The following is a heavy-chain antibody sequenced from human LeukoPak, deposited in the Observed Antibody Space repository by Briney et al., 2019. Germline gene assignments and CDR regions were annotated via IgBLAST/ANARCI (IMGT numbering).Heavy chain of an antibody. CDR3: ARSLQRWLQPFEY. CDR2: MNPNSGNT. D-gene: IGHD5-24*01. Sequence: ASVKVSCKASGYTFTSYDINWVRQATGQGLEWMGWMNPNSGNTGYAQKFQGRVTITRNTSISTAYMELSSLRSEDTAVYYCARSLQRWLQPFEYWGQGTLVTVSP. J-gene: IGHJ4*02. V-gene: IGHV1-8*03. CDR1: GYTFTSYD.